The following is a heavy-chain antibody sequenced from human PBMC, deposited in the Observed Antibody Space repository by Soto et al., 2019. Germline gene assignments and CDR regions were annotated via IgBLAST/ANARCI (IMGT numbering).Heavy chain of an antibody. D-gene: IGHD3-9*01. Sequence: GESLKISCAASGFTFSSYSMNWVRQAPGKGLEWVSSISSSSSYIYYADSVKGRFTISRDNAKNSLYLQMNSLRAEDTAVYYCAGVVLRYFDWSEDPYAFDIWGQGTMVTVSS. J-gene: IGHJ3*02. CDR2: ISSSSSYI. V-gene: IGHV3-21*01. CDR3: AGVVLRYFDWSEDPYAFDI. CDR1: GFTFSSYS.